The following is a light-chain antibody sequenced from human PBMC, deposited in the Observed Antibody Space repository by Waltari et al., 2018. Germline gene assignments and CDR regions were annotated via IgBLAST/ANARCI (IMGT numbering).Light chain of an antibody. CDR1: DSDVGAYDF. CDR3: SSYTTSSAPGV. J-gene: IGLJ1*01. CDR2: EVS. V-gene: IGLV2-14*01. Sequence: QSALTQPASVSGSPGQSITISCSGTDSDVGAYDFVSWYQQHPGKAPHLIIYEVSNRPSGISNLFSASKSGNTASLTSSGLQAEDEADYCCSSYTTSSAPGVFGTGTRVTVL.